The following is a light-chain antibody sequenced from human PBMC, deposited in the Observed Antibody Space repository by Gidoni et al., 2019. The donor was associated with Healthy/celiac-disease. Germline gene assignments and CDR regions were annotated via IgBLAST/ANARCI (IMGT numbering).Light chain of an antibody. J-gene: IGKJ1*01. CDR1: QGLRHSNGYNY. Sequence: PGEPASISCRYSQGLRHSNGYNYLDWYLQKPGQSPQLLIYLGSNRASGVPDRFSGSGSGTDFTLKISRVEAEDVGVYYCMQALQTPTFGQGTKVEIK. CDR3: MQALQTPT. V-gene: IGKV2-28*01. CDR2: LGS.